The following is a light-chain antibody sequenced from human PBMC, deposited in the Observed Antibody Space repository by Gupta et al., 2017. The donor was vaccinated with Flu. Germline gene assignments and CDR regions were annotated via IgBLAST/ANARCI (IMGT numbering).Light chain of an antibody. V-gene: IGLV3-21*02. CDR1: NIGSSS. Sequence: SHVLTQPPSVSVAPGQTARITCGRDNIGSSSVHWYQQKPGQAPVVVAYDNSDRPSGIPERFSGSNSGNTATLTISRVEAGDEADYYCQVGDTTSDSYVFGTGTKVTVL. CDR2: DNS. J-gene: IGLJ1*01. CDR3: QVGDTTSDSYV.